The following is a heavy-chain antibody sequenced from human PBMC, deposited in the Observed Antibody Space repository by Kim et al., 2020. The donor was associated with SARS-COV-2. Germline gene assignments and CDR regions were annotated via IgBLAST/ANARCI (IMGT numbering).Heavy chain of an antibody. D-gene: IGHD1-7*01. V-gene: IGHV4-39*01. J-gene: IGHJ5*02. CDR1: GASISSSSYY. CDR3: ARHQTDDNWNFNWFDP. Sequence: SETLSLTCTVSGASISSSSYYWGWIRQPPGKGLEWIGSIYYSGSTYYNPSLKSRVTISVDTSKNQFSLKLSSVTAADTAVYYCARHQTDDNWNFNWFDPWGQGILVTASS. CDR2: IYYSGST.